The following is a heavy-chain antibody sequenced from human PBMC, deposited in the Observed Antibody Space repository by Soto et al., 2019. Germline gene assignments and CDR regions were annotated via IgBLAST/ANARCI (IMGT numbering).Heavy chain of an antibody. Sequence: GGSLRLSCAASGFTFSSYAMSWVRQAPGKGLEWVSAISGSGGSTYYADSVKGRFTISRDNSKNTLYLKMNSLRAEDTAVYYCAKDHLSSSWYDGLGYWGQGTLVTVSS. CDR3: AKDHLSSSWYDGLGY. J-gene: IGHJ4*02. CDR2: ISGSGGST. V-gene: IGHV3-23*01. CDR1: GFTFSSYA. D-gene: IGHD6-13*01.